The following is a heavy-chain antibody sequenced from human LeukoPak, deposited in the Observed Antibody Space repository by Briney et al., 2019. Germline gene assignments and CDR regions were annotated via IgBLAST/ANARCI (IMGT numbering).Heavy chain of an antibody. J-gene: IGHJ3*02. CDR1: GFTFSSYS. V-gene: IGHV3-48*04. D-gene: IGHD2-15*01. CDR2: ISSSSRTI. Sequence: GGSLRLSCAAFGFTFSSYSTNWVRQAPGKGLEWVSYISSSSRTIYYADSVKGRFTISRDNAKNSLYLQMNSLRAEDTAVYYCARAPRGVAARNDAFDIWGQGTMVTVSS. CDR3: ARAPRGVAARNDAFDI.